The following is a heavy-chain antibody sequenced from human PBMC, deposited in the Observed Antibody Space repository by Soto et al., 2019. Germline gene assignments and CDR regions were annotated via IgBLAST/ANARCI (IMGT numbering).Heavy chain of an antibody. CDR2: IYISGTT. J-gene: IGHJ5*02. D-gene: IGHD4-4*01. CDR3: AKEVSHSNLGGTSSSFDP. CDR1: GGSTSSDY. Sequence: SETLSLTCSVTGGSTSSDYWSWIRRPAGKGLEWIGRIYISGTTNYNPSLWGRVSISIDTSKNQFSLELSSLTTADTAVYYCAKEVSHSNLGGTSSSFDPWGPGTLVTVSS. V-gene: IGHV4-4*07.